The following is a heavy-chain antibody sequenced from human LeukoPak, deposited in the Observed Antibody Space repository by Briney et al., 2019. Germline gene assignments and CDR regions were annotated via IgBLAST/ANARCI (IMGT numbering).Heavy chain of an antibody. D-gene: IGHD2-15*01. Sequence: PSETLSLTCAVSGGSISGSYWSWIRQPPGKGLYYMGYITNSGCTEYSPSLKSRATISVDTSKIPVYLELRSVTAADTAVYYCARGHGSTHYWGQGTLVTVSS. CDR2: ITNSGCT. CDR1: GGSISGSY. V-gene: IGHV4-59*01. J-gene: IGHJ4*02. CDR3: ARGHGSTHY.